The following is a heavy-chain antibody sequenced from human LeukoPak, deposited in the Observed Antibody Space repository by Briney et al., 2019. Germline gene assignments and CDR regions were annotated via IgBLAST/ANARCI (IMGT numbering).Heavy chain of an antibody. V-gene: IGHV3-49*03. CDR1: GITFGDYG. CDR2: IRSKTYGGTT. D-gene: IGHD1-1*01. Sequence: PGGSLRLSCTASGITFGDYGVSWFRQAPGKGLEWIGFIRSKTYGGTTEDAASVRGRFTLSRDDSKNIVYLDMNILRAEDTAVYYCSTDYWRLGFDYWGQGTLVTVSS. CDR3: STDYWRLGFDY. J-gene: IGHJ4*02.